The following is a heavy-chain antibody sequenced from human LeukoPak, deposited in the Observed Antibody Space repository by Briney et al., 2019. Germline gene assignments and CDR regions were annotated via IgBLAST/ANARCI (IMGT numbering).Heavy chain of an antibody. J-gene: IGHJ4*02. D-gene: IGHD3-10*01. Sequence: SETLSLTCTVSNDSISTTTYYWGWIRQSPGQGLEWIETIYCSGGAYYNPSLKSRVTISVDTSKNQFSLKLSSVTATDTALYYCARHGYYYASGPLFDYWGRGTLVTVSS. CDR1: NDSISTTTYY. CDR2: IYCSGGA. CDR3: ARHGYYYASGPLFDY. V-gene: IGHV4-39*01.